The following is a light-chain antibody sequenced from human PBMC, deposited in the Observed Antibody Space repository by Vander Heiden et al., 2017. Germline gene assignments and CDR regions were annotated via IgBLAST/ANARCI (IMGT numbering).Light chain of an antibody. J-gene: IGKJ4*01. CDR1: QVSSSY. Sequence: QMTQSPSSPSASGGDRVTITCRARQVSSSYLDWYQQKQGKAPKLLIYAASSLESGVPARFSGSGSGTDFTLTISSLQPEDFAMYYCQQSDSTPLTFGGGTKVEIK. CDR3: QQSDSTPLT. V-gene: IGKV1-39*01. CDR2: AAS.